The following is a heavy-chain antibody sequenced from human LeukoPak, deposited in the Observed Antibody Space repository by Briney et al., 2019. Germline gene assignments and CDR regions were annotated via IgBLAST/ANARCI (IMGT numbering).Heavy chain of an antibody. D-gene: IGHD5-12*01. J-gene: IGHJ4*02. CDR1: GGSISSFY. CDR2: IYYSGST. Sequence: SETLSLTCSVSGGSISSFYWSWIRQPPGKGLEWIGYIYYSGSTSYNPSLKSRVTISIDTSKSHFSLKLSSVTAADTAVYYCARHAENGSDRFDYWGQGTLVTVSS. V-gene: IGHV4-59*08. CDR3: ARHAENGSDRFDY.